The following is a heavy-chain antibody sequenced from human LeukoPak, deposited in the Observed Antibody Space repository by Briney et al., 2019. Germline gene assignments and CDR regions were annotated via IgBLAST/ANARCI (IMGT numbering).Heavy chain of an antibody. Sequence: PSETLSLTCTVSGGSISSGSYYWSWIRQPAGKGLEWIGYIYYSGSTNYNPSLKSRVTISVDTSKNQFSLKLSSVTAADTAVYYCARGGIDAFDIWGQGTMVTVSS. CDR3: ARGGIDAFDI. CDR2: IYYSGST. CDR1: GGSISSGSYY. J-gene: IGHJ3*02. V-gene: IGHV4-61*10. D-gene: IGHD3-16*01.